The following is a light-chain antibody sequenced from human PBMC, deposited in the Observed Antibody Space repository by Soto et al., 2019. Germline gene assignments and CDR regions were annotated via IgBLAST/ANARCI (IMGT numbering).Light chain of an antibody. J-gene: IGKJ5*01. CDR1: QTISNY. CDR3: QQSYSTPIT. CDR2: AAS. Sequence: IQMTQSPASLSASVGDRVTITCRASQTISNYLNWYQQQSGKAPKLLIYAASSLQSGVPSRFSGSGSGTDFTLTISSLQPEDFATYYCQQSYSTPITFGQGTRLEIK. V-gene: IGKV1-39*01.